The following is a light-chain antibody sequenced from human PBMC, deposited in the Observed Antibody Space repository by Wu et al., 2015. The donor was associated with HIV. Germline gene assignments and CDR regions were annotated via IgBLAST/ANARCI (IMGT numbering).Light chain of an antibody. V-gene: IGKV3-20*01. CDR3: QQYGRSPRT. Sequence: EVVLTQSPDTLSLSPGESATLSCGASQTISNNYLAWYQQKPGQAPRLLIYGASSRATGIPDRFSGSGSGADFTLTISRLEPEDFAVYYCQQYGRSPRTFGPGTEVEIK. CDR2: GAS. CDR1: QTISNNY. J-gene: IGKJ3*01.